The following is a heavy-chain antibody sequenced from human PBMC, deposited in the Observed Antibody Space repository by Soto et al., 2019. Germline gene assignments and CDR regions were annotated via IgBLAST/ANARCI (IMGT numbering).Heavy chain of an antibody. Sequence: ASVKVSCKASGGTFSSYAISWVRQAPGQGLEWMGGIIPIFGTANYAQKFQGRVTITADKSTSTAYMELSSLRSEDTAVYYCANRREQWAFDYWGQGTLVTVSS. CDR3: ANRREQWAFDY. V-gene: IGHV1-69*06. D-gene: IGHD6-19*01. CDR2: IIPIFGTA. CDR1: GGTFSSYA. J-gene: IGHJ4*02.